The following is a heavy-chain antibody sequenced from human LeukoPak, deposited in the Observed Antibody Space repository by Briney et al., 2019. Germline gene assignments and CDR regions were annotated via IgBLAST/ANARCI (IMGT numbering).Heavy chain of an antibody. D-gene: IGHD6-19*01. J-gene: IGHJ6*03. CDR2: INAGNGNT. V-gene: IGHV1-3*03. CDR1: GYTFTSYA. CDR3: ARSLIAVAGRNYYYYYYMDV. Sequence: SVKVSCKASGYTFTSYAMHWVRQAPGQRLEWMGWINAGNGNTKYSQEFQGRVTITRDTSASTAYMELSSLRSEDMAVYYCARSLIAVAGRNYYYYYYMDVWGKGTTVTISS.